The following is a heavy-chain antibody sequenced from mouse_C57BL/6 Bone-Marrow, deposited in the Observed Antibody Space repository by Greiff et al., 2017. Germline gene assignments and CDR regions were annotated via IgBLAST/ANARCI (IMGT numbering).Heavy chain of an antibody. CDR1: GYTFTSYW. CDR2: ISPTSGRT. D-gene: IGHD4-1*01. CDR3: ARSGPLGRSFDY. V-gene: IGHV1-55*01. Sequence: QVQLQQPGAELVKPGASVKMSCQASGYTFTSYWITWVKQGPGQGLEWIGDISPTSGRTNYNEKFKSKAILTVDTSSNTAYMQLSSLTSEDSAVFYCARSGPLGRSFDYWGQGTTLTVSS. J-gene: IGHJ2*01.